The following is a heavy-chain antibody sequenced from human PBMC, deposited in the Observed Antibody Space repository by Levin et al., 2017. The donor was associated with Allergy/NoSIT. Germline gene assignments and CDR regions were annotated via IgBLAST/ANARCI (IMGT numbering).Heavy chain of an antibody. V-gene: IGHV5-51*01. D-gene: IGHD6-13*01. Sequence: KPGESLKISCKGSGYSFTSYWIGWVRQMPGKGLEWMGIIYPGDSDTRYSPSFQGQVTISADKSISTAYLQWSSLKASDTAMYYCARHPGGSWHSDAFDIWGQGTMVTVSS. CDR2: IYPGDSDT. CDR1: GYSFTSYW. J-gene: IGHJ3*02. CDR3: ARHPGGSWHSDAFDI.